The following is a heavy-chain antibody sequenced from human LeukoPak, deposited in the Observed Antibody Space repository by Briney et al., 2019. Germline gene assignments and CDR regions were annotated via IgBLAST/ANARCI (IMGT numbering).Heavy chain of an antibody. CDR1: GGSISSSSYY. CDR3: ARDPHYDFWSGYPNWFDP. J-gene: IGHJ5*02. D-gene: IGHD3-3*01. CDR2: IYYSGST. V-gene: IGHV4-39*07. Sequence: SETLSLTCTVSGGSISSSSYYWGWIRQPPGKGLEWIGSIYYSGSTYYNPSLKSRVTISVDTSKNQFSLKPSSVTAAATAVYYCARDPHYDFWSGYPNWFDPWGQGTLVTVSS.